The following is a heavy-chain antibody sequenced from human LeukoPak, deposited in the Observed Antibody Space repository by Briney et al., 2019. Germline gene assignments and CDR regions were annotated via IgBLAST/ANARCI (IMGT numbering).Heavy chain of an antibody. Sequence: GGSLRLSCAASGFTFSSYAMSWVRQAPGKGLGWVSAISGSGGSTYYADSVKGRFTISRDNSKNTLYLQMNSLRAEDTAVYYCAEGSSWYRSGYFDYWGQGTLVTVSS. CDR2: ISGSGGST. CDR3: AEGSSWYRSGYFDY. V-gene: IGHV3-23*01. J-gene: IGHJ4*02. CDR1: GFTFSSYA. D-gene: IGHD6-13*01.